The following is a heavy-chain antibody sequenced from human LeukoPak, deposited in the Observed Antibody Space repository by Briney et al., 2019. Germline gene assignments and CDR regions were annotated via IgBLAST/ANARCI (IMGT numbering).Heavy chain of an antibody. V-gene: IGHV3-64D*06. CDR1: GFTFSSYA. CDR2: ISSNGGST. CDR3: VKRIVGHVFDI. Sequence: GGSLRLSCSASGFTFSSYAMHWVRQAPGRGLEYVSAISSNGGSTYYADSVKGRFTISRDNSKNTLYLQMSSLRAEDTAVYSCVKRIVGHVFDIWGQGTLVTVSS. D-gene: IGHD3-22*01. J-gene: IGHJ3*02.